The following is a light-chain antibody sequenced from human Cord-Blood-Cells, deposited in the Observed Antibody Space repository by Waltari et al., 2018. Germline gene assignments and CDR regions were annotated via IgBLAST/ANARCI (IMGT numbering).Light chain of an antibody. CDR2: GAS. CDR3: QQYNNWPLT. V-gene: IGKV3-15*01. J-gene: IGKJ4*01. Sequence: EIVMTQSPATLSVSSGERANLCCRASQSVSSNLAWYQQKPGQAPRLLIYGASTRATGIPARFSGSGSGTEFTLTISSLQSEDFAVYYCQQYNNWPLTFGGGTKVEIK. CDR1: QSVSSN.